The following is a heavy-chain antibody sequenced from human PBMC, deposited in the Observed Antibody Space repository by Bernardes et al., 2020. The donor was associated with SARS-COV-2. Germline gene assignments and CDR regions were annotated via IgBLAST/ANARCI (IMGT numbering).Heavy chain of an antibody. D-gene: IGHD6-19*01. CDR2: IYYSGST. CDR3: ARDGGYSSGWYVYFDY. V-gene: IGHV4-59*01. Sequence: SETLSLTCTVSGGSISSYYWSWIRQPPGKGLEWIGYIYYSGSTNYNPSLKSRVTISVDTSKNQFSLKLSSVTAADTAVYYCARDGGYSSGWYVYFDYWGQGTLVTVSS. CDR1: GGSISSYY. J-gene: IGHJ4*02.